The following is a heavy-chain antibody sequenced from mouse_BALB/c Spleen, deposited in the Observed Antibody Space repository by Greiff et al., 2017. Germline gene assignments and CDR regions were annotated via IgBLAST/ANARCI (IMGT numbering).Heavy chain of an antibody. CDR2: ISYSGST. CDR3: ARYLLRPLYAMDY. J-gene: IGHJ4*01. Sequence: EVMLVESGPSLVKPSQTLSLTCSVTGDSITSGYWNWIRKFPGNKLEYMGYISYSGSTYYNPSLKSRISITRDTSKNQYYLQLNSVTTEDTATYYCARYLLRPLYAMDYWGQGTSVTVSS. CDR1: GDSITSGY. V-gene: IGHV3-8*02. D-gene: IGHD1-2*01.